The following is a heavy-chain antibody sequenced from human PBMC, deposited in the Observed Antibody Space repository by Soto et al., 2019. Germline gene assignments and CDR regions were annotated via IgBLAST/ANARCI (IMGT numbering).Heavy chain of an antibody. CDR3: ARAVWSRGSGAPDS. V-gene: IGHV3-9*01. J-gene: IGHJ4*02. Sequence: GGSLRLSCAASGFSFDDYAMHWVRQAPGKGLEWVTGISWNSGTIGYADSVKGRFTISRDNAKNSLYLQMNSLRAEDTALYYSARAVWSRGSGAPDSWGQGTLVTVSS. CDR1: GFSFDDYA. CDR2: ISWNSGTI. D-gene: IGHD3-10*01.